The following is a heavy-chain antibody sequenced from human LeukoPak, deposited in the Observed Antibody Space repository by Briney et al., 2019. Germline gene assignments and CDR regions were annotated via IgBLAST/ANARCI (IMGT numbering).Heavy chain of an antibody. CDR1: GFSFRNYN. V-gene: IGHV3-13*01. CDR3: ARRSAAAGIDAFDI. Sequence: GGSLRLSCSASGFSFRNYNMHWVRQPTGKGLEWVSAVGTGGDTYYAGSVKGRFTVVRENAKNTLYLQMNSLRAGDTAMYYCARRSAAAGIDAFDIWGQGTMVTVSS. D-gene: IGHD6-13*01. J-gene: IGHJ3*02. CDR2: VGTGGDT.